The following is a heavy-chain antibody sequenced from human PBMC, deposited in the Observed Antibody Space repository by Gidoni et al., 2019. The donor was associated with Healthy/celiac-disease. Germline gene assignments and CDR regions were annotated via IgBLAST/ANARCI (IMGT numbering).Heavy chain of an antibody. CDR1: GGSISSYY. CDR2: IYYSGST. J-gene: IGHJ4*02. Sequence: QVQLQESGPGLVKPSETLSLTCTVSGGSISSYYWSWIRQPPGKGLEWIGYIYYSGSTNYNPSLKSRVTISVDTSKNQFSLKLSSVTAADTAVYYCARRTGTTYFDYWGQGTLVTVSS. CDR3: ARRTGTTYFDY. V-gene: IGHV4-59*08. D-gene: IGHD1-7*01.